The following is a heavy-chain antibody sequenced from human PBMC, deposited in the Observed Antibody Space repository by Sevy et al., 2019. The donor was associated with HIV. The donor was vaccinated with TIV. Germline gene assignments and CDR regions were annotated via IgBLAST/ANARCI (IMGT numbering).Heavy chain of an antibody. J-gene: IGHJ4*02. Sequence: ASVKVSCKASGYTFTDYYIHWVRQAPGQGLEWMGWINPNSAVTNYPQKFQGRVTMIRDTSISTAYMELTSLRSDDTAVYYCARKGDDSSDSVYDYWGQGTLVTVSS. CDR3: ARKGDDSSDSVYDY. V-gene: IGHV1-2*02. CDR2: INPNSAVT. D-gene: IGHD3-22*01. CDR1: GYTFTDYY.